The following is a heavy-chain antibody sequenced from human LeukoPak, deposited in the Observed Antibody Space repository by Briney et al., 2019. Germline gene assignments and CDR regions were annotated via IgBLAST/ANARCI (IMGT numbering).Heavy chain of an antibody. V-gene: IGHV4-38-2*02. J-gene: IGHJ5*02. CDR1: GYSISSVFY. Sequence: PSETLSLTCTVSGYSISSVFYWGWIRRPPGKGLEWIGNIYHSGSTYYNPSLKSRVTISVDTSKNQFSLKLSSVTAADTAVYYSARAGYYYDSKRKFDPWGQGTLVTVSS. CDR2: IYHSGST. CDR3: ARAGYYYDSKRKFDP. D-gene: IGHD3-22*01.